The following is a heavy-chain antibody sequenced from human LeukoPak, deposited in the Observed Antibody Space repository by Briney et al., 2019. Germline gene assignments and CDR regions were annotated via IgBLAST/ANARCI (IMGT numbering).Heavy chain of an antibody. V-gene: IGHV4-34*01. D-gene: IGHD2-15*01. CDR1: GGSFSAYY. CDR3: ARGSCSGGSCYLYNYYHYMDV. CDR2: INQSGST. Sequence: PSETLSLTCAVYGGSFSAYYWSWIRQPPGKGLEWMGEINQSGSTNYNPSLKSRATISVDTSKKQFSLKLSSLTAADTAVYYCARGSCSGGSCYLYNYYHYMDVWGKGTTVTVSS. J-gene: IGHJ6*03.